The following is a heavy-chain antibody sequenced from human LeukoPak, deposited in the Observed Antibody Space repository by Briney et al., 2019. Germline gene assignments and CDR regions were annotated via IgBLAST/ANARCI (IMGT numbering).Heavy chain of an antibody. Sequence: GGSLRLSCAASGFIFSRNNMNWVRQAPGKGLEWISYISTSGTTIYYADSVKGRFTISRDNAKNSLYLQMNSLRDEDTAVYYCACARSGGACLDYWGQGTLVTVSS. CDR3: ACARSGGACLDY. D-gene: IGHD5-12*01. CDR1: GFIFSRNN. CDR2: ISTSGTTI. V-gene: IGHV3-48*02. J-gene: IGHJ4*02.